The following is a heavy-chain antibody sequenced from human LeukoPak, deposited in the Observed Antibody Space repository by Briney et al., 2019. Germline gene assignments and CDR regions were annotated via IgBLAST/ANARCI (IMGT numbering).Heavy chain of an antibody. V-gene: IGHV3-7*01. CDR3: ARDRYCSSTSCLGYYFDY. D-gene: IGHD2-2*01. Sequence: GSLRLSCAASGFTFRSYWMSWVRQAPGKGLEWVANIKQDGSEKYYVDSVKGRFTISRDNAKNSLYLQMNSLRAEDTAVYYCARDRYCSSTSCLGYYFDYWGQGTLVTVSS. J-gene: IGHJ4*02. CDR2: IKQDGSEK. CDR1: GFTFRSYW.